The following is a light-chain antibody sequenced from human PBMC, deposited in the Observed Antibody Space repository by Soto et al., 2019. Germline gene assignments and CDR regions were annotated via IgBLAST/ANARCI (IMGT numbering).Light chain of an antibody. CDR3: QQYNSLWT. V-gene: IGKV1-5*01. Sequence: DIQMTQSPSTLSASVGDRVTITCRASQSISSWLAWYQQKPGKAPKLLIYDASSLESGVPSRISGSGSGTEFTLTISSVQADDFGTYYCQQYNSLWTFGQGTKVEIK. CDR2: DAS. CDR1: QSISSW. J-gene: IGKJ1*01.